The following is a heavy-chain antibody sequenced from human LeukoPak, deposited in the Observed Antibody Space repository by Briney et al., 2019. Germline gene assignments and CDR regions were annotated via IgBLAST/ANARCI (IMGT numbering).Heavy chain of an antibody. Sequence: ASVKVSCKVSGYTLTELSMHWVRQARGKGGEWMGGFDPEDGETIYAQKFQGRVTMTDDTSTDPAYLELSSLRSDDTAIYCCARHRDYGSGWWGFDDWGQGTLVTVSS. J-gene: IGHJ4*02. D-gene: IGHD6-19*01. CDR2: FDPEDGET. V-gene: IGHV1-24*01. CDR3: ARHRDYGSGWWGFDD. CDR1: GYTLTELS.